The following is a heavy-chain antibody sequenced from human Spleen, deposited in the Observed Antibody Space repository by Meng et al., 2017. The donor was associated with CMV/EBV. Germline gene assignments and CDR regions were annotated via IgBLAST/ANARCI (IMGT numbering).Heavy chain of an antibody. V-gene: IGHV3-64*02. Sequence: GESLKISCAASGFTFRNYAMHWFRQAPGKGLEYVSAIDYSGGSTYYADSVKGRFTISRDNSKNTLYPQMGSLRAEDMAIYYCARRDYYYGMDVWGQGTTVTVSS. CDR1: GFTFRNYA. CDR3: ARRDYYYGMDV. CDR2: IDYSGGST. J-gene: IGHJ6*02.